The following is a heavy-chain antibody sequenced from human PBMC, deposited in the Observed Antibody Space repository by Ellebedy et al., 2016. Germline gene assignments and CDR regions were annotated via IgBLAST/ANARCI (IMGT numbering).Heavy chain of an antibody. CDR2: INAGNGNT. D-gene: IGHD2-2*01. CDR1: GYSFTTYA. Sequence: ASVKVSCKASGYSFTTYAIHWVRQAPGQRLEWMGWINAGNGNTKYSQKFQGRVTITRDTSASTAYMELNSLRSEDTAMYYCASYCSSATCYASRYYYYYGMDVWGQGTTVTVSS. V-gene: IGHV1-3*01. J-gene: IGHJ6*02. CDR3: ASYCSSATCYASRYYYYYGMDV.